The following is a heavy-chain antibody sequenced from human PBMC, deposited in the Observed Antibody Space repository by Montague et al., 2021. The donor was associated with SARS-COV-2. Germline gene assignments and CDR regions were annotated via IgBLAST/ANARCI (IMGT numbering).Heavy chain of an antibody. J-gene: IGHJ6*02. CDR1: GGSISNYY. CDR3: ARARGGTMFEVFSAYYVMDI. D-gene: IGHD1-1*01. V-gene: IGHV4-59*01. CDR2: MYYSGST. Sequence: SETLSLTCTVSGGSISNYYWSWIRQSPGKGLEWIAYMYYSGSTKYNPSLKSRATISVDTSKNQFSLTLSSMTAADTAVYYCARARGGTMFEVFSAYYVMDIWGQGTPVTVS.